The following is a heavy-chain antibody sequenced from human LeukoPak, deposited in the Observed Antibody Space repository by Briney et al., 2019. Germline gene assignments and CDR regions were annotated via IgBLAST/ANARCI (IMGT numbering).Heavy chain of an antibody. Sequence: ASVKVSYKASGYTFNSYGISWVRQAPGQGLEWMGWVSAYNGHTNYAQKLQGRVTMTTDTSTSTAYMELRSLRSDDTAVYYCAASYGSGTLRVSYFDYWGQGTLVTVSS. CDR3: AASYGSGTLRVSYFDY. D-gene: IGHD3-10*01. CDR1: GYTFNSYG. CDR2: VSAYNGHT. V-gene: IGHV1-18*01. J-gene: IGHJ4*02.